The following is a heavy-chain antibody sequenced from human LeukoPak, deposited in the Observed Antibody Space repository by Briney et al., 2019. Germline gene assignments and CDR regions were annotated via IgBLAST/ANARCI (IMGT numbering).Heavy chain of an antibody. V-gene: IGHV3-30*04. J-gene: IGHJ6*03. CDR2: ISYDGSNK. CDR3: ARGVAPRAVFRWRFSFMDV. D-gene: IGHD3-3*01. CDR1: GFTFSSYA. Sequence: GGSLRLSCAASGFTFSSYAMHWVRQAPGKGLEWVAVISYDGSNKYYADSVKGRFTISRDNSKNTLYLQMNSLRAEDTAVYYCARGVAPRAVFRWRFSFMDVWGKGTTVTVSS.